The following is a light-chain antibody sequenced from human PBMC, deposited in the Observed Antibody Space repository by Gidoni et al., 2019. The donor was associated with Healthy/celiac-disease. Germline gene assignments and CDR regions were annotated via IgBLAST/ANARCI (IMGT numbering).Light chain of an antibody. Sequence: EIVLTQSPATLSLSPGERATLSCRASQSVSSYLAWYQQKPGQAPRLLIYDASNRATGIPARFRGSGSGTDFTLTISSLEPEDFAVYYCQQRSNWHTWTFGQGTKVEI. CDR2: DAS. CDR1: QSVSSY. V-gene: IGKV3-11*01. CDR3: QQRSNWHTWT. J-gene: IGKJ1*01.